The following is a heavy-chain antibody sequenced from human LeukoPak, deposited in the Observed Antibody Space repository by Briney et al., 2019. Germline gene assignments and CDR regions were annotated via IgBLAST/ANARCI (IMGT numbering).Heavy chain of an antibody. Sequence: PSETLSLTCTVSGGSISSYYWSWIRQPPGKGLEWIGYIYYSGSTNYNPPLKSRVTISVDTSKNQFSLKLSSVTAADTAVYYCARSADYYDSSGHYFDYWGQGTLVTVSS. J-gene: IGHJ4*02. CDR1: GGSISSYY. V-gene: IGHV4-59*01. D-gene: IGHD3-22*01. CDR2: IYYSGST. CDR3: ARSADYYDSSGHYFDY.